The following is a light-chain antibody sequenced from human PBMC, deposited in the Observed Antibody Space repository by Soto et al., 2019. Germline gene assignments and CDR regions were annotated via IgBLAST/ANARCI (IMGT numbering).Light chain of an antibody. Sequence: DIQMSQSPSSLSASVGDRVTITCRAAESISRHLNCYQQKPGRAPDLLIYAAYTLQNGVPSRFTGSGSGTEFTLTITGLQLEDFATYYCQQDYSTLATFGQGTQREIK. CDR2: AAY. J-gene: IGKJ5*01. V-gene: IGKV1-39*01. CDR1: ESISRH. CDR3: QQDYSTLAT.